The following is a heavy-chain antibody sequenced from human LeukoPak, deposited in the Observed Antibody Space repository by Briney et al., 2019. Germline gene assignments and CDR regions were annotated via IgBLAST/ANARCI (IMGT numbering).Heavy chain of an antibody. CDR2: IRYDGSNK. Sequence: PGGSLRLSCAASGFTFSSYGMHWVRQAPGKGLEWVAFIRYDGSNKYYADSVKGRFTISRDNSKNTLYLQMNSLRAEDTAVYYCAKDSWLPPHYFDYWGQGPWSPSPQ. D-gene: IGHD5-18*01. V-gene: IGHV3-30*02. CDR1: GFTFSSYG. CDR3: AKDSWLPPHYFDY. J-gene: IGHJ4*02.